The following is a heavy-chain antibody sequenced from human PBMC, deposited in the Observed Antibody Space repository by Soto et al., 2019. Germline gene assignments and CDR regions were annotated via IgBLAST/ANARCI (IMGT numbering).Heavy chain of an antibody. CDR3: ARDWSSFIYGTRGWFYP. CDR1: GLTCSSYW. D-gene: IGHD3-10*01. CDR2: IKQDGSEK. V-gene: IGHV3-7*03. Sequence: PGRNLRISCAAYGLTCSSYWMSWVRQAPGKGLEWVANIKQDGSEKYYVDSVKGRFTISRDNAKNSLYLQMNSLRAEDTAVYYCARDWSSFIYGTRGWFYPRGPGTLVIVA. J-gene: IGHJ5*02.